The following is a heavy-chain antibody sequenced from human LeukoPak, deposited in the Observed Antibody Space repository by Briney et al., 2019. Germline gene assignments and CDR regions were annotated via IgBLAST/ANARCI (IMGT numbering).Heavy chain of an antibody. V-gene: IGHV4-59*02. Sequence: PGGSLRLSCAVSGFTVSGNYMSWVRQPPGKGLEWIGYIYYSGSTNYNPSLKSRVTISVDTSKNQFSLKLRSVTAADTAVYYCARDRVGQQLVGRKYYYYYMDVWGKGNTVTISS. CDR1: GFTVSGNY. D-gene: IGHD6-13*01. CDR2: IYYSGST. CDR3: ARDRVGQQLVGRKYYYYYMDV. J-gene: IGHJ6*03.